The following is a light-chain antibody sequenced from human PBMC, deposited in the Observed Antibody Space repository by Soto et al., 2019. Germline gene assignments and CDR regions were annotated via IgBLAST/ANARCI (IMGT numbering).Light chain of an antibody. CDR1: SSDIGGYKY. Sequence: QSALTQPASVSGSPGQSITISCKGTSSDIGGYKYVSWYQQHPGKAPKLMIYEVSNQPSGISNRFSGSKSGNTASLTISGLQAEDEADYYCFSYISTNIHVVFGGGTKVTVL. CDR2: EVS. V-gene: IGLV2-14*01. CDR3: FSYISTNIHVV. J-gene: IGLJ3*02.